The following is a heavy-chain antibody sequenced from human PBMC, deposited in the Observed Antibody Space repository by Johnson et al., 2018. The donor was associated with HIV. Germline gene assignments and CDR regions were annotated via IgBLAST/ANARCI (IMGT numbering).Heavy chain of an antibody. V-gene: IGHV3-49*04. CDR1: GFTFGDYA. J-gene: IGHJ3*02. CDR3: TRDREILTGYLPRHAFDI. CDR2: IRSKAYGGTT. Sequence: EVQLVESGGGVVQPGRSLRLSCTASGFTFGDYAMSWVRQAPGKGLEWVGFIRSKAYGGTTEYAASVKGRFTISRDDSKSIAYLQMNSLKTEDTAVYYCTRDREILTGYLPRHAFDIWGQGTMVTVSS. D-gene: IGHD3-9*01.